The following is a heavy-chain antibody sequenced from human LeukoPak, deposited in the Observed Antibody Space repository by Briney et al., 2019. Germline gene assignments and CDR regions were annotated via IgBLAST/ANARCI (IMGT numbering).Heavy chain of an antibody. CDR2: IRAKNKDYAT. D-gene: IGHD3-22*01. Sequence: GGSLRLSCATSGFTFSASAIHWVRQPSGRGLEGVGRIRAKNKDYATSYGESVRGRFTISRDDAKNTAYLQLSSLKSDDTAVYYCKSYDNAGNYYDNFWGQGTRVTVSS. CDR1: GFTFSASA. J-gene: IGHJ4*02. CDR3: KSYDNAGNYYDNF. V-gene: IGHV3-73*01.